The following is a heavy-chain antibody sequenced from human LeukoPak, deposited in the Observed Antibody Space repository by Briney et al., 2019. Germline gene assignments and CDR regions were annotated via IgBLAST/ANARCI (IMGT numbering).Heavy chain of an antibody. V-gene: IGHV4-59*08. D-gene: IGHD4-17*01. J-gene: IGHJ2*01. CDR2: IYYSGST. CDR1: GGSISGYY. Sequence: SETLSLTCTVSGGSISGYYWNWIRQPPGKGLEWIGSIYYSGSTNYNPSLESRVTMSVDTSKNQLSLKLSSVTAADTAVYYCAKYGDSWYFDLWGRGTLVTVSS. CDR3: AKYGDSWYFDL.